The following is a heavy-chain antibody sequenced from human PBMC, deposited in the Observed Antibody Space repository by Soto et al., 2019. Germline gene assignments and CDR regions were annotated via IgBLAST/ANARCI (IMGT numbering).Heavy chain of an antibody. J-gene: IGHJ5*02. CDR2: ISGTGTNI. CDR3: ARDPGASWFDA. CDR1: GFTFSTFE. Sequence: GGSLRLSCAASGFTFSTFEMNWVRQAPGKGLEWVSYISGTGTNIFYADSVKGRSTISRDNAKNSLYLQMNSLRVEDTAVYFCARDPGASWFDAWGQGTLVTVSS. V-gene: IGHV3-48*03.